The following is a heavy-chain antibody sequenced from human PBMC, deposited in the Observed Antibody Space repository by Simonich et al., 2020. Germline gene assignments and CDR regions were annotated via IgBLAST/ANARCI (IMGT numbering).Heavy chain of an antibody. D-gene: IGHD6-13*01. V-gene: IGHV3-9*01. CDR3: AKDVAAAGTEYFQH. CDR2: ISWNSGSI. J-gene: IGHJ1*01. CDR1: GFTFDDYS. Sequence: EVQLVESGGGLVQPGRSLRLSCAASGFTFDDYSMHWVRQAPGQGMGWGSGISWNSGSIGYADSVKCRFTISRDNAKNSLYLQMNSLRAEDTALYYCAKDVAAAGTEYFQHWGQGTLVTVSS.